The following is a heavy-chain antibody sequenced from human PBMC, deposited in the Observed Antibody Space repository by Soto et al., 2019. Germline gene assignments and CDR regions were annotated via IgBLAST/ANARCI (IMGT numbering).Heavy chain of an antibody. CDR2: SMPIFGTP. Sequence: QVQLVQSGAEVKKPGSSVKVSCKASAGTFSSYGISWVRQAPGQGLEWMGGSMPIFGTPNYAQKFQGRVTITADESTSTGSMELSSLTSEDTAAYSSARDRSCKAYYDGRGVAYFHGTDAWAQGSTVTV. CDR1: AGTFSSYG. D-gene: IGHD1-26*01. V-gene: IGHV1-69*01. J-gene: IGHJ6*02. CDR3: ARDRSCKAYYDGRGVAYFHGTDA.